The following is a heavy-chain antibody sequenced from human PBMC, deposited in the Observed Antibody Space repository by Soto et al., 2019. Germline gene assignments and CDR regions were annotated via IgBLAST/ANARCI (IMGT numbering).Heavy chain of an antibody. D-gene: IGHD5-12*01. V-gene: IGHV3-49*04. Sequence: EVQLVESGGGLVQPGRSLRLSCTASGFTFGDYAMSWVRQAPGKGLEWVGFIRSKAYGGTTEYAASVKGRFTISRDDSQSIAYLQMNSLTTDDTAVYFCNRDLMTLRGYSGYGPKDYWGQGTLVTVSS. CDR3: NRDLMTLRGYSGYGPKDY. CDR1: GFTFGDYA. J-gene: IGHJ4*02. CDR2: IRSKAYGGTT.